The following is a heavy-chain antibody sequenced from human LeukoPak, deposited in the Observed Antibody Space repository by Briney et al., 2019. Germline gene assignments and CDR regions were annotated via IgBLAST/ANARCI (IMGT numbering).Heavy chain of an antibody. J-gene: IGHJ5*01. V-gene: IGHV3-23*01. Sequence: GGSLRLSCAASGFSFTSYAMSWVRQAQGKGLEWVSAVSRSGGATYYADSVKGRFTISRDNSKSTVYLEMNSLRAEDTAVYFCVKDRYGSFDSWGQGTLVTVSS. D-gene: IGHD3-10*01. CDR2: VSRSGGAT. CDR1: GFSFTSYA. CDR3: VKDRYGSFDS.